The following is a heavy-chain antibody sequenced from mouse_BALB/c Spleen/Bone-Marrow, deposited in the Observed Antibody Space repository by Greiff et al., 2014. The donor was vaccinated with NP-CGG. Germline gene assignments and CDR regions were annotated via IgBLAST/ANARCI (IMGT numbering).Heavy chain of an antibody. CDR1: GYTFSNYW. CDR2: ILPGSGTT. D-gene: IGHD2-4*01. J-gene: IGHJ2*01. CDR3: ARGLPLDF. V-gene: IGHV1-9*01. Sequence: QVQLQQSGAELMKPGASVKISCKATGYTFSNYWIEGVKQRPGHGLEWIGEILPGSGTTNYNEKFDDKAAFTADTSSNTAYMQLSSLASEDSAVYYCARGLPLDFWGQGTTLTVSS.